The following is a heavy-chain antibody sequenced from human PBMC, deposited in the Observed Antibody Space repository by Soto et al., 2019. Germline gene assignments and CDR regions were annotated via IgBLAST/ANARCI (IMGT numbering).Heavy chain of an antibody. J-gene: IGHJ4*02. CDR2: INPGTGYT. CDR3: TRDLNGGNPFDY. Sequence: QVQFVQSGAEVKKPGASVRLSCKPSGYTLPNYSIQWVRQAAGQGLQWLGWINPGTGYTESSQRFQGRPNLTMNNSATTFYMDLTSLTSEDTAVYFCTRDLNGGNPFDYWGQGTLVTVSS. D-gene: IGHD2-8*01. V-gene: IGHV1-3*01. CDR1: GYTLPNYS.